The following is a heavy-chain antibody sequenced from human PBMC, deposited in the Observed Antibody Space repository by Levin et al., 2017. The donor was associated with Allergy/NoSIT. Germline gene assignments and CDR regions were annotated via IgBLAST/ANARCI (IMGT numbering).Heavy chain of an antibody. CDR3: ARFPPPLYDSSGGDAFDI. CDR1: GFTFSSYS. Sequence: GGSLRLSCAASGFTFSSYSMNWVRQAPGKGLEWVSSISSSSSYIYYADSVKGRFTISRDNAKNSLYLQMNSLRAEDTAVYYCARFPPPLYDSSGGDAFDIWGQGTMVTVSS. CDR2: ISSSSSYI. D-gene: IGHD3-22*01. V-gene: IGHV3-21*01. J-gene: IGHJ3*02.